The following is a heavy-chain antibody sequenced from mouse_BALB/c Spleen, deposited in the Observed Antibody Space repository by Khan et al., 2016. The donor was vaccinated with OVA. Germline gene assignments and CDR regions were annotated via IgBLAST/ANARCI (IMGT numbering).Heavy chain of an antibody. Sequence: QVQLKESGPELVRPGVSVTISCKGSGYTFTDYAMHWVKQSHAKSLEWIGVISTYYGHTDYNQKFKGKATMTVDKSSSTAYMELARLTSEDSAIYYCARGGRFAYWGQGTLVTVSA. D-gene: IGHD3-3*01. CDR2: ISTYYGHT. J-gene: IGHJ3*01. CDR3: ARGGRFAY. V-gene: IGHV1S137*01. CDR1: GYTFTDYA.